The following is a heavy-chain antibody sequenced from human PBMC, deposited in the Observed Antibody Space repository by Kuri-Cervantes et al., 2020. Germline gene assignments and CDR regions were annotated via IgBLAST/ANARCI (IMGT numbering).Heavy chain of an antibody. CDR2: ISSSSTNI. CDR1: GFTFSYYS. CDR3: ARDPERPHYYYMDV. Sequence: GESLKISCAASGFTFSYYSMNWVRQAPGKGLEWLSYISSSSTNIYYADSVRGRFTISRDNAKNTLYLQMNSLRAEDTAVYYCARDPERPHYYYMDVWGKGTTVTVSS. J-gene: IGHJ6*03. V-gene: IGHV3-21*05. D-gene: IGHD1-1*01.